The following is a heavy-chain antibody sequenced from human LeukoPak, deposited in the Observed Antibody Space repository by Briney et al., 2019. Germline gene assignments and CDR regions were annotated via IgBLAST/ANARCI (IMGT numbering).Heavy chain of an antibody. Sequence: SETLSLTCAVYGGSFSGYYWSWIRQPPGKGLEWIGEINHSGSTNYNLSLKSRVTISVDTSKNQFSLKLSSVTAADTAVYYCARGALYDSSGYYLDYWGQGTLVTVSS. J-gene: IGHJ4*02. CDR1: GGSFSGYY. CDR3: ARGALYDSSGYYLDY. V-gene: IGHV4-34*01. D-gene: IGHD3-22*01. CDR2: INHSGST.